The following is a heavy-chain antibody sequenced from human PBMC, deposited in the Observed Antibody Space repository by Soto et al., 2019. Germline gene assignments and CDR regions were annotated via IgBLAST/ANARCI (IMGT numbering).Heavy chain of an antibody. D-gene: IGHD5-18*01. V-gene: IGHV4-39*01. Sequence: SETLSLTCTVSGGSISSSSYYWGWIRQPPGKGLEWIGSIYYSVNTYYNPSLKSRVTISVDTSKDQFSLKLSSVTAADTAVYYCARHYGYEFFDYWGQGTMVTVSS. CDR3: ARHYGYEFFDY. CDR1: GGSISSSSYY. CDR2: IYYSVNT. J-gene: IGHJ4*02.